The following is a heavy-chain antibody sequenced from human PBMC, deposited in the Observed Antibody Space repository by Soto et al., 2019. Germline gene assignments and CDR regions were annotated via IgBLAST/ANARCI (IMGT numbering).Heavy chain of an antibody. CDR3: ARLALAGEYSSSPGNFDY. CDR2: IYPGDSDT. Sequence: PGESLKISCKGSGYSFTSYWIGWVRQMPGKGLEWMGIIYPGDSDTRYSPSFQGQVTISADKSISTAYLQWSSLKASDTAMYYCARLALAGEYSSSPGNFDYWGQGTLVTVSS. J-gene: IGHJ4*02. CDR1: GYSFTSYW. D-gene: IGHD6-6*01. V-gene: IGHV5-51*01.